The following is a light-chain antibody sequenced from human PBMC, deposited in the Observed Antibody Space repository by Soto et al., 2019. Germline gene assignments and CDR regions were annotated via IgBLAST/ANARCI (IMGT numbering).Light chain of an antibody. CDR2: AAS. J-gene: IGKJ4*01. Sequence: DIPMTQSPSSLSASVGDRVTITCRASQSITTYLNWYRQKPGKAPKLLIYAASSLQSGVPSRFSGSGSETVFTLSISSLQPEDFATYFCQQIDRAPLTFGGGTKVEIK. V-gene: IGKV1-39*01. CDR3: QQIDRAPLT. CDR1: QSITTY.